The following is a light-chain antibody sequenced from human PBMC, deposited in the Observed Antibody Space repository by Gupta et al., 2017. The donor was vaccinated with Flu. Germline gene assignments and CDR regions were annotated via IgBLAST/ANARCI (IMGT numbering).Light chain of an antibody. Sequence: DIQMTQSPSTLSASVGDRVTITCRASQSVGKWLAWYQQKPGKAPKVLIYKASSLESEVPSRFSGSGSETEFTLTISSLQPDDFATYYCQQYYSYSYTSGQGTKLEIK. V-gene: IGKV1-5*03. CDR3: QQYYSYSYT. CDR2: KAS. J-gene: IGKJ2*01. CDR1: QSVGKW.